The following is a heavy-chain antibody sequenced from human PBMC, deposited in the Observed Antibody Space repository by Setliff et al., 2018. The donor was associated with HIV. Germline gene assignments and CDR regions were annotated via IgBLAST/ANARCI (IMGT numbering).Heavy chain of an antibody. J-gene: IGHJ3*02. CDR3: ARHYPRSDDAFDI. V-gene: IGHV4-59*08. CDR1: GGSISSYY. CDR2: IYHSGST. Sequence: SETLSLTCTVSGGSISSYYWSWIRQPPGKRLEWIGYIYHSGSTNYNPSLESRVTISVDTSKNQFSLSLSSVTAADTAVYYCARHYPRSDDAFDIWGQGTMVTVSS. D-gene: IGHD6-19*01.